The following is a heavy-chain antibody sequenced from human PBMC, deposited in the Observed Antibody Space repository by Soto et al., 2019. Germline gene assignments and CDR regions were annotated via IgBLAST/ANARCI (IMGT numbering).Heavy chain of an antibody. V-gene: IGHV4-34*01. CDR1: GGSFSGYY. CDR3: ARGRGYCSGGSCPYYYYGMDV. J-gene: IGHJ6*02. Sequence: SETLSLTCAVYGGSFSGYYWSWIRQPPGKGLEWIGEINHSGSTNYNPSLKSRVTISVDTSKNQFSLKLSSVTAADTAVYYCARGRGYCSGGSCPYYYYGMDVWGQGTKVTVSS. D-gene: IGHD2-15*01. CDR2: INHSGST.